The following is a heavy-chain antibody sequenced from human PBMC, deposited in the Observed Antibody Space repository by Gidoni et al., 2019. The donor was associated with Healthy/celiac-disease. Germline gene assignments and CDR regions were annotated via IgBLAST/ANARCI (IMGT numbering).Heavy chain of an antibody. J-gene: IGHJ4*02. CDR1: GFTFSSYG. CDR2: IWYDGRNK. CDR3: ARDRWGIAVAGTIDY. V-gene: IGHV3-33*01. Sequence: QVQLVESGGGVVQPGRSLRLSCAASGFTFSSYGMHWVRQSPGKGLEWVAVIWYDGRNKYYADSVKGRFTISRDNSKNTLYLQMNSLRAEDTAVYYCARDRWGIAVAGTIDYWGQGTLVTVSS. D-gene: IGHD6-19*01.